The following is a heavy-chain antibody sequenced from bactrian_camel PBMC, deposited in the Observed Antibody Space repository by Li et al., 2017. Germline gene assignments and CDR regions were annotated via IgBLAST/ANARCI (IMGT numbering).Heavy chain of an antibody. Sequence: HVQLVESGGGLVQAGGSLRLSCSASGFTFDERDMGWYRQGSGLDCDLVASITRDGRTATDDSVKGRFTISQDNAKNTVYLQMNSLKPEDTAKYYCAADDSPQYLPCRFSTQYDYWGRGTQVTVS. J-gene: IGHJ4*01. CDR1: GFTFDERD. CDR2: ITRDGRT. V-gene: IGHV3S53*01. D-gene: IGHD2*01. CDR3: AADDSPQYLPCRFSTQYDY.